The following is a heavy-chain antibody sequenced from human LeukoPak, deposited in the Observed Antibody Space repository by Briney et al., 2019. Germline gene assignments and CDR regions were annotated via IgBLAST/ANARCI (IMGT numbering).Heavy chain of an antibody. D-gene: IGHD4-17*01. CDR2: IYSDYSGGST. V-gene: IGHV3-53*01. Sequence: GRSLRLSCAASGFSVSSNYMTWVRQAPGKGLEWVSIIYSDYSGGSTYYADSVKGRFTISRDNSKNMLYLQMNSLRAEDTAVYSCARGTVTAPDYWGQGTLVTVSS. CDR1: GFSVSSNY. J-gene: IGHJ4*02. CDR3: ARGTVTAPDY.